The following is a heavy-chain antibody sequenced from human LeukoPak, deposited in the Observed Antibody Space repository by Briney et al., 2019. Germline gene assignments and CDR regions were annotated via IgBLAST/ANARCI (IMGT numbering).Heavy chain of an antibody. V-gene: IGHV1-18*01. J-gene: IGHJ6*02. CDR2: ISSYNGNT. Sequence: GASVKVSCKASGYTFTSYGISWVRQAPGQGLEWMGWISSYNGNTNYAQKLQGRVTMTTDTSTSTAYMELRSLRSDDTAVYYCARVGRWFGEPYGMDVWGQGTTVTVSS. D-gene: IGHD3-10*01. CDR1: GYTFTSYG. CDR3: ARVGRWFGEPYGMDV.